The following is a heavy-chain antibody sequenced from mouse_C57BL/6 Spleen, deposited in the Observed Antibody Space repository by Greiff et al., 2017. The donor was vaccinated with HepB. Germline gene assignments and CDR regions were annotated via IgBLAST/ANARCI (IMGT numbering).Heavy chain of an antibody. V-gene: IGHV1-69*01. CDR2: IDPSDSYT. D-gene: IGHD1-1*01. Sequence: QVQLQHPGAELVMPGASVKLSCKASGYTFTSYWMHWVKQRPGQGLEWIGEIDPSDSYTNYNQKFKGKSTLTVDKSSSTAYMQLSSLTSEDSAVYYCARYGSSYYAMDYWGQGTSVTVSS. J-gene: IGHJ4*01. CDR3: ARYGSSYYAMDY. CDR1: GYTFTSYW.